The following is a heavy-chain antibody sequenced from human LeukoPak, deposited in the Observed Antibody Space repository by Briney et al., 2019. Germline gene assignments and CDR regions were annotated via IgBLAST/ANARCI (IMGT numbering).Heavy chain of an antibody. J-gene: IGHJ4*02. CDR3: ARDPGYSYGLDY. CDR2: IYSGGGT. D-gene: IGHD5-18*01. V-gene: IGHV3-66*01. CDR1: GFTFSSYW. Sequence: GGSLRLSCAASGFTFSSYWMSWVRQAPGKGLEWVSVIYSGGGTNYADSVKGRFTISRDNSKNTLYLQMNSLRADDTAVYYCARDPGYSYGLDYWGQGTLVTVSS.